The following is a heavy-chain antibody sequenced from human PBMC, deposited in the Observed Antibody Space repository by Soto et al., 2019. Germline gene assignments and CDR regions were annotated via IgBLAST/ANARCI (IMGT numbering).Heavy chain of an antibody. CDR3: ARSPCWSSGSVGAFDI. CDR1: GFTFSPYG. V-gene: IGHV3-33*01. D-gene: IGHD3-10*01. J-gene: IGHJ3*02. Sequence: GGSLRLSCAASGFTFSPYGMHWVRQAPGKGLEWVAVIWYDGSNKYYADSVKGRFTISRDNSKNTLYLQMNSLRAEDTAVYYCARSPCWSSGSVGAFDIWGQGTMVTV. CDR2: IWYDGSNK.